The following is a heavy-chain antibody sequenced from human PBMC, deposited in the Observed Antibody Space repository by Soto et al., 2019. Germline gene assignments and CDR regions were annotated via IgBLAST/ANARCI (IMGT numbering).Heavy chain of an antibody. V-gene: IGHV3-7*03. Sequence: EVQLVESGGGLVQPGGSLRLSCAASGFTFSSYWMSWGRQAPGKGLEWVANIKQDGSEKYYVDSVKGRFTISRDNAKTSLYLQMNSLRAEDTAVYYCARSKQQLGGYYYYGMHVWGQGTTVTVSS. D-gene: IGHD6-13*01. CDR3: ARSKQQLGGYYYYGMHV. CDR2: IKQDGSEK. CDR1: GFTFSSYW. J-gene: IGHJ6*02.